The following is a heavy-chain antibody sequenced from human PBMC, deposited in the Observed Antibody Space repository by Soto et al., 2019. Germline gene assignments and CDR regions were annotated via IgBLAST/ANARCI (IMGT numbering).Heavy chain of an antibody. V-gene: IGHV1-8*01. D-gene: IGHD2-21*01. J-gene: IGHJ4*02. CDR2: MNPHSRTT. Sequence: QVQLVQSGAEVKRPGASVKVSCKASGDTFTRYEINWVRQAPGQGLEWMGWMNPHSRTTGLAQKFQGRVTLTRDPAIGSAYMELTSLQSDDSAVYYCASGGGGTRIVPHCWGQGTLVTVAP. CDR3: ASGGGGTRIVPHC. CDR1: GDTFTRYE.